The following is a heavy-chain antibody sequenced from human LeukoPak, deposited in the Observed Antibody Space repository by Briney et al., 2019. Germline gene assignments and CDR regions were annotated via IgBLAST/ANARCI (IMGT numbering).Heavy chain of an antibody. CDR2: IKSTASGGTI. J-gene: IGHJ3*02. CDR3: TTGYCSGGICSHNGFDI. D-gene: IGHD2-15*01. CDR1: GFIVTDAW. Sequence: GGSLRLSCAPSGFIVTDAWMSWVRQAPGKGLEWVGRIKSTASGGTIDYAAPVKGRFTISRDDSENTLSLQMNSLKTEDTAVYYCTTGYCSGGICSHNGFDIWGQGTMVTVSS. V-gene: IGHV3-15*01.